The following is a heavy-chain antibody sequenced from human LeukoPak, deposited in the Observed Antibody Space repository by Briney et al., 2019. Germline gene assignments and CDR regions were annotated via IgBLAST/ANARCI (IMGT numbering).Heavy chain of an antibody. Sequence: PSQTLSLTCAVYGGSFSGYYWSWIRQPPGKGLEWIGEINHSGSTNYNPSLKSRVTISVDTSKNQFSLKLSSVTAADTAVYYCARGPRVLMVYATHYMDVWGKGTTVTVSS. CDR1: GGSFSGYY. J-gene: IGHJ6*03. V-gene: IGHV4-34*01. D-gene: IGHD2-8*01. CDR3: ARGPRVLMVYATHYMDV. CDR2: INHSGST.